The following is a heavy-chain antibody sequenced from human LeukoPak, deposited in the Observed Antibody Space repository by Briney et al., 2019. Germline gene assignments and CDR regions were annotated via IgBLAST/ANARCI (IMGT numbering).Heavy chain of an antibody. CDR2: VYYSGDT. Sequence: SETLSLTCTVSGGSISSYDWSWIRQPPGKGLEWIGYVYYSGDTNYNPSLKSRVTISVDTSKSQFSLKLRSVTAADTAVYYCARDRGYSYGHNWLDPWGQGTLVTVSS. CDR3: ARDRGYSYGHNWLDP. D-gene: IGHD5-18*01. J-gene: IGHJ5*02. CDR1: GGSISSYD. V-gene: IGHV4-59*01.